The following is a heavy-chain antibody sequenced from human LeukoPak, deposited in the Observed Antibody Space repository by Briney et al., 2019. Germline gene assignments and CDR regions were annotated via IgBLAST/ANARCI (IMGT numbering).Heavy chain of an antibody. J-gene: IGHJ6*03. D-gene: IGHD1-26*01. CDR2: ISGSGGRT. Sequence: GGSLRLSCAASGFTFSSYAMSWVRQAPGKGLEWVSAISGSGGRTYYADSVKGRFTISRDNSKNTLYLQMNSLRAEDTALYHCARKVGATDYYYMVVWGKGATVTVSS. CDR1: GFTFSSYA. CDR3: ARKVGATDYYYMVV. V-gene: IGHV3-23*01.